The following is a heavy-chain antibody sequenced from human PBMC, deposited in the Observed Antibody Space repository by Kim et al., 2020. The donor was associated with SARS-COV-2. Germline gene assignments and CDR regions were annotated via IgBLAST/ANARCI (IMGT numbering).Heavy chain of an antibody. CDR3: ARAHQLAPRGYGMDV. V-gene: IGHV4-59*02. CDR1: GDSVATDF. CDR2: VPYSGGS. J-gene: IGHJ6*02. D-gene: IGHD1-1*01. Sequence: SETLSLTCAVSGDSVATDFWTWFRQAPGKGLDWLGYVPYSGGSDYNPNLRGRLTISVDASRTHVSLRLTSLTAADTGVYFCARAHQLAPRGYGMDVWGQGPAVIVSS.